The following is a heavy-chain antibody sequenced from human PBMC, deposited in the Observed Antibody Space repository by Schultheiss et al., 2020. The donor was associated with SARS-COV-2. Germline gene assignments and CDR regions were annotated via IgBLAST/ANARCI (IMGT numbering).Heavy chain of an antibody. J-gene: IGHJ4*02. Sequence: SQTPSLTCAVYGGSFSGYYWSWIRQPPGKGLEWIGEINHSGSTNYNPSLKSRVTISVDTSKNQFSLKLSSVTAADTAVYYCARGQLTWELRSMVDYWGQGTLVTVSS. CDR2: INHSGST. CDR3: ARGQLTWELRSMVDY. V-gene: IGHV4-34*01. D-gene: IGHD1-26*01. CDR1: GGSFSGYY.